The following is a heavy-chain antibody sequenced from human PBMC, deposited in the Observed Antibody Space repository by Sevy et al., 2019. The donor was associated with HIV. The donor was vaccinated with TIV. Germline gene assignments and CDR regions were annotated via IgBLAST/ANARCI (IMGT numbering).Heavy chain of an antibody. J-gene: IGHJ5*02. CDR1: GFTFDNYA. CDR3: ARVGGWKVTSLDNWFDP. CDR2: ISGGADTT. Sequence: GGSLRLSCAASGFTFDNYAMSWVRQAPEKGLEWVSTISGGADTTYYADSVKGRFTISSDSSKDTLYLQMKSLRVEDPAVYYCARVGGWKVTSLDNWFDPWGQGTLVTVSS. V-gene: IGHV3-23*01. D-gene: IGHD3-16*01.